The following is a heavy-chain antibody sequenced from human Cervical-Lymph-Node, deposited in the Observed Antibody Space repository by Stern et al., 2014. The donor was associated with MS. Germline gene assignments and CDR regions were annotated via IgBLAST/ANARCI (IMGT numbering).Heavy chain of an antibody. V-gene: IGHV1-69*01. J-gene: IGHJ6*02. CDR1: GDTFINFG. CDR3: AGDNDDNGMDV. D-gene: IGHD1-1*01. Sequence: VQLLESGADVKKPGSSVKVSCTASGDTFINFGISWVRQAPGQGLEWMGWFIPRFGTTEYAQKVQGRVTISVYESATTVYMEVSGLRSEDTAVYYCAGDNDDNGMDVWGQGTTVTVSS. CDR2: FIPRFGTT.